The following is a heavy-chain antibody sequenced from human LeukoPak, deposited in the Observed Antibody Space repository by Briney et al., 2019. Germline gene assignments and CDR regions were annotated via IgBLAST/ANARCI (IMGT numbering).Heavy chain of an antibody. CDR2: IVVGSGNT. V-gene: IGHV1-58*02. Sequence: SEEVFCRASGFTFSSSTMQWVRQARGQRLEGIGWIVVGSGNTSYAQKFQERVTISRDMSTSTAYMELSSLTSEDTTVFYCAADGPADLFDGSEDPPRDAFEIWGQGTMVTVSS. D-gene: IGHD3-22*01. CDR1: GFTFSSST. J-gene: IGHJ3*02. CDR3: AADGPADLFDGSEDPPRDAFEI.